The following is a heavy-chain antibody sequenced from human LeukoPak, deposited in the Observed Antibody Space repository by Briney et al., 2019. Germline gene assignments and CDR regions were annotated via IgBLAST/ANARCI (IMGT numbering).Heavy chain of an antibody. Sequence: ASVKVSCKASGYTFTSNYIHWVRQAPGQGLEWMGMIYPRGGSTSYAQKFQGRVTVTRDTSTSTVHMELSGLRSEDTAVYYCARDQGGFDYWGQGTLVTVSS. J-gene: IGHJ4*02. CDR1: GYTFTSNY. V-gene: IGHV1-46*01. CDR2: IYPRGGST. CDR3: ARDQGGFDY.